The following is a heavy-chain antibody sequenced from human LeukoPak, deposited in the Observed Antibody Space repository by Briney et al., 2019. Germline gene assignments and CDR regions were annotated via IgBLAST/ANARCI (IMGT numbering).Heavy chain of an antibody. CDR3: ARRRGDV. Sequence: SETLSLTCTVSGGSISSSSDYWAWIRQPPGKGLEWIGITYYSGSTYYNPSLKSRVTISVDTSNNQFSLKLSTVTAADTAVYYCARRRGDVWGKGTTVTVSS. CDR2: TYYSGST. CDR1: GGSISSSSDY. J-gene: IGHJ6*04. V-gene: IGHV4-39*01.